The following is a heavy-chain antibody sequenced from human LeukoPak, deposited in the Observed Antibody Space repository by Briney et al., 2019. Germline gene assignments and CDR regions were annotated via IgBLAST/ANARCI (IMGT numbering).Heavy chain of an antibody. CDR1: GGSISSYY. V-gene: IGHV4-59*01. J-gene: IGHJ6*02. CDR2: VYYSGRT. CDR3: ARTFSESYYYYGMDV. Sequence: PSETLSLTCTVSGGSISSYYWSWIRQPPGKGLEWIGYVYYSGRTNYNPSLKSRVIISVDTSKNQFSLKLSSVTAADTAVYYCARTFSESYYYYGMDVWGQGTTVTVSS. D-gene: IGHD1-26*01.